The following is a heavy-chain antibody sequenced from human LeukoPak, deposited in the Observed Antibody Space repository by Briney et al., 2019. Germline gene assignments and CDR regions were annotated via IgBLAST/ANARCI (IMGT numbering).Heavy chain of an antibody. CDR1: GGSISTGSYY. V-gene: IGHV4-61*02. J-gene: IGHJ4*02. CDR3: ARAGTNLGDYDY. CDR2: IYTSGST. D-gene: IGHD4-17*01. Sequence: KSSETLSLTCTASGGSISTGSYYWNWIRRPAGKGLEWIGRIYTSGSTNYNPSLKSRVTISVDTSKNQFSLKVSSVTAADTAVYYCARAGTNLGDYDYWGQGTLVTVSS.